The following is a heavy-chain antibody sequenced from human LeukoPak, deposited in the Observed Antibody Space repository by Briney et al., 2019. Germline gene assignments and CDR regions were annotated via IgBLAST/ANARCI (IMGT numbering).Heavy chain of an antibody. V-gene: IGHV3-7*01. CDR1: GFTFSGFW. Sequence: GGSLRLSCAASGFTFSGFWMGWVRQAPGKGLEWLANIKQDGSEKYYVDSVKGRFTISRDNAKNSLYLQMNSLRAEDTAVYYCARITMIVVAYFDYWGQGTLVTVSS. CDR3: ARITMIVVAYFDY. CDR2: IKQDGSEK. J-gene: IGHJ4*02. D-gene: IGHD3-22*01.